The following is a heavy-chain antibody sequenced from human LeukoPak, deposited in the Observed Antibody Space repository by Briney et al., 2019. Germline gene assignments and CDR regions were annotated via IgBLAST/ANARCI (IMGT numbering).Heavy chain of an antibody. D-gene: IGHD1-7*01. V-gene: IGHV3-23*01. CDR2: ISGSGGST. J-gene: IGHJ4*02. Sequence: GGSLRLSCAASGFTFSSYAMSWVRQAPGKGLEWVSAISGSGGSTYYADSAKGRFTISRDNSKNTLYLQMNSLRAEDTAVYYCAKVNMPRHNWNLRHAQFNYWGQGTLVTVSS. CDR3: AKVNMPRHNWNLRHAQFNY. CDR1: GFTFSSYA.